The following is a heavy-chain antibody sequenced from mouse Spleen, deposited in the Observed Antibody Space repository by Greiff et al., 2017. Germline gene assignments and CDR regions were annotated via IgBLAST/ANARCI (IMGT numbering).Heavy chain of an antibody. D-gene: IGHD2-4*01. CDR1: GYTFTSYW. J-gene: IGHJ3*01. Sequence: VQLQQPGAELVMPGASVKLSCKASGYTFTSYWMHWVKQRPGQGLEWIGEIDPSDSYTNYNQKFKGKATLTVDKSSSTAYMQLSSLTSEDSAVYYCARSEGLRRAGFAYWGQGTLVTVSA. CDR3: ARSEGLRRAGFAY. V-gene: IGHV1-69*01. CDR2: IDPSDSYT.